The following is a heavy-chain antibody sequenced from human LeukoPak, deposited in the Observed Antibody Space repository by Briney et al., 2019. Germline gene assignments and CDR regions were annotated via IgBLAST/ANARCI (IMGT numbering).Heavy chain of an antibody. CDR3: ARVPNPYGGSNHFDY. V-gene: IGHV3-30*02. Sequence: GGSLRLSCAASGFTFSSYGMHWVRQAPGKGLEWVAFIRYDGSNKYYADSVKGRFTISRDNSKNTLYLQMNSLRAEDTAVYYCARVPNPYGGSNHFDYWGQGTLVTVSS. J-gene: IGHJ4*02. CDR2: IRYDGSNK. CDR1: GFTFSSYG. D-gene: IGHD4-23*01.